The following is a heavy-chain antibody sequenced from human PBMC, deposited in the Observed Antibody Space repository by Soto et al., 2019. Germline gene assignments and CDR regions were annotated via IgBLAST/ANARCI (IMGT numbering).Heavy chain of an antibody. J-gene: IGHJ5*02. Sequence: SETLSLTCTVSGGSISSGDYYWSWIRQPPGKGLEWIGYIYYSGSTYYNPSLKSRVTISVDTSKNQFSLKLSSVTAADTAVYYCARAETDYYGSASYYPLGFDPWGQGTMVTVSS. CDR2: IYYSGST. CDR1: GGSISSGDYY. CDR3: ARAETDYYGSASYYPLGFDP. V-gene: IGHV4-30-4*01. D-gene: IGHD3-10*01.